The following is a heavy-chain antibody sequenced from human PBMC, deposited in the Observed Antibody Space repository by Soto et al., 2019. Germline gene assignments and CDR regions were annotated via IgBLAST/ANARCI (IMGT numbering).Heavy chain of an antibody. CDR3: ARPMGIVGAH. CDR2: INAGNGNT. J-gene: IGHJ4*02. D-gene: IGHD1-26*01. Sequence: GASVKVSCKVPGYTLTELSMHCVRQAPGKGLEWMGWINAGNGNTKYSQKFQGRVTITRDTSASTAYMELSSLRSEDTAVYYCARPMGIVGAHWGQGTLVTVSS. V-gene: IGHV1-3*01. CDR1: GYTLTELS.